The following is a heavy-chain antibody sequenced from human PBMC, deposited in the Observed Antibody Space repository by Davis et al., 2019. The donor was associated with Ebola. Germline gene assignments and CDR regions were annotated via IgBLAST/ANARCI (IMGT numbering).Heavy chain of an antibody. V-gene: IGHV3-7*01. CDR2: IKQDGSEK. CDR1: GFTFSSYW. D-gene: IGHD3-16*01. J-gene: IGHJ6*04. CDR3: AKDMGGPDYYYYGMDV. Sequence: GESLKISCAASGFTFSSYWMSWVRQAPGKGLEWVANIKQDGSEKYYVDSVKGRFTISRDNAKNSLYLQMNSLRAEDTAVYYCAKDMGGPDYYYYGMDVWGKGTTVTVSS.